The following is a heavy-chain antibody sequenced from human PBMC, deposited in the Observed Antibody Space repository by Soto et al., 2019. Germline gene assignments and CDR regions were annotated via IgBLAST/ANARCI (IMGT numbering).Heavy chain of an antibody. CDR3: ARMASAGTLNWFDT. CDR1: GYTFINFD. Sequence: VXSVKGSCKASGYTFINFDISWVRQAAGQGLEWLGWMNPGSGKTGYASKFQGRVAMTRDASTGTSHLELSSLTSDDTAVYYCARMASAGTLNWFDTWGQDPRVTVSS. D-gene: IGHD6-13*01. CDR2: MNPGSGKT. V-gene: IGHV1-8*02. J-gene: IGHJ5*02.